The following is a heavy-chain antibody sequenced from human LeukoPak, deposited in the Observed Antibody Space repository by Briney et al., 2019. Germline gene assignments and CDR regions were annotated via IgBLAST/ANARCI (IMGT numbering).Heavy chain of an antibody. V-gene: IGHV4-59*01. CDR1: GGSISSYY. D-gene: IGHD3-22*01. Sequence: PSETLSLTCTVSGGSISSYYGSWIRQPPGKGLEWIGYIYYSGSTNYNPSLKSRVTISVDTSKNQFSLKLSSVTAADTAVYYCASFDKYYYDSSGYYRLDYWGQGTLVTVSS. CDR3: ASFDKYYYDSSGYYRLDY. J-gene: IGHJ4*02. CDR2: IYYSGST.